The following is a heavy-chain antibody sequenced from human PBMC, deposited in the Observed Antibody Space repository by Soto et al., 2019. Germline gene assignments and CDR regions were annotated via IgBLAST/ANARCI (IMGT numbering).Heavy chain of an antibody. CDR1: GFTFSNAW. V-gene: IGHV3-15*01. D-gene: IGHD3-10*01. CDR2: IKSKTDGGTT. CDR3: TTARHMTNGGYYMDV. J-gene: IGHJ6*03. Sequence: PGGSLRLSCAASGFTFSNAWMSWVRQAPGKGLEWVGRIKSKTDGGTTDYAAPVKGRFTISRDDSKNTLYLQMNSLKTEDTAVYYCTTARHMTNGGYYMDVWGRGTTVTVSS.